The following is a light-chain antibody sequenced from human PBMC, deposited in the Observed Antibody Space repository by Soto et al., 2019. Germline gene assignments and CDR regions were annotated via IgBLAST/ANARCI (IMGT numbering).Light chain of an antibody. V-gene: IGKV3-20*01. Sequence: EIVLTKYQGTLSFSPGERATLSCRASQSVSSTHLAWYQQKPGQAPRLLIYDASTRATGIPDRFSGSGSGTDFTLTISRLEPEDFAVYCCQQFDGSLWTLCPGPKVDIK. CDR1: QSVSSTH. J-gene: IGKJ1*01. CDR3: QQFDGSLWT. CDR2: DAS.